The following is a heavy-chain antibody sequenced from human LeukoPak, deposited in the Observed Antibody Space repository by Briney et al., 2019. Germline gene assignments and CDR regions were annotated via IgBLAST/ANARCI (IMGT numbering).Heavy chain of an antibody. CDR3: ARVGRYYYDSSGG. CDR2: IYHSGSS. D-gene: IGHD3-22*01. V-gene: IGHV4-39*07. J-gene: IGHJ4*02. Sequence: SETLTLTCTVSGGSISSSSYYWGWIRQPPGKGLEWIGSIYHSGSSYYNPSLKSRVTISVDTSKNQFSLKLSSVTAADTAVYYCARVGRYYYDSSGGWGQGTLVTVSS. CDR1: GGSISSSSYY.